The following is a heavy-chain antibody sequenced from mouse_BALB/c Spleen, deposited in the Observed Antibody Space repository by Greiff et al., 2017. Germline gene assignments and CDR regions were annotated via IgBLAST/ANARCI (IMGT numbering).Heavy chain of an antibody. J-gene: IGHJ3*01. CDR1: GFTFSSYG. CDR2: INSNGGST. Sequence: EVQLQQSGGGLVQPGGSLKLSCAASGFTFSSYGMSWVRQTPDKRLELVATINSNGGSTYYPDSVKGRFTISRDNAKNPLYLQMSSLKSEDTAMYYCARVGAYYVNYGCADWGQGTLVTVSA. D-gene: IGHD2-10*01. V-gene: IGHV5-6-3*01. CDR3: ARVGAYYVNYGCAD.